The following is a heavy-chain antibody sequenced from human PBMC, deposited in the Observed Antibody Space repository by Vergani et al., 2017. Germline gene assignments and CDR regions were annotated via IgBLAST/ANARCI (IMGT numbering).Heavy chain of an antibody. Sequence: QVQLQESGPGVVKSSETLSLTCAVSGYSIRSGYYWAWIRQSPLKGLEWIGSFYHSGSPFYNPSLESRVTMSVDTSKSQFSLKLSSVTAADTAVYYCTRHWAVVAANNWFDPWGQGTLVTVSS. CDR2: FYHSGSP. V-gene: IGHV4-38-2*01. CDR1: GYSIRSGYY. J-gene: IGHJ5*02. CDR3: TRHWAVVAANNWFDP. D-gene: IGHD2-15*01.